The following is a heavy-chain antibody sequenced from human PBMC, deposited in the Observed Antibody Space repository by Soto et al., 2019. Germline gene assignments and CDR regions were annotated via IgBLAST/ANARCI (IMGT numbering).Heavy chain of an antibody. Sequence: ASVKVSCKVSGYTLTELPMHWVRQAPGKGLEWMGGFDPEDGETIYAQKFQGRVTMTEDTSTDTAYMELSSLRSEDTAVYYCATEGFLEWLLGGLDYWGQGTLVTVSS. J-gene: IGHJ4*02. D-gene: IGHD3-3*01. V-gene: IGHV1-24*01. CDR2: FDPEDGET. CDR1: GYTLTELP. CDR3: ATEGFLEWLLGGLDY.